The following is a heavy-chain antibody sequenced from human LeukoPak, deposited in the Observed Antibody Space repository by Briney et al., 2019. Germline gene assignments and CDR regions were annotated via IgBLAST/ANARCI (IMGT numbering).Heavy chain of an antibody. CDR1: GFIFSSYW. Sequence: GGSLRLSCAASGFIFSSYWMSWVRQAPGKGLEWVANIKQDGSERYYVDSVKGRFTTSRDNAKSSLYLQMNSLRAEDTAVYYCAREGLELRYYYSMDVWGKGTTVTVSS. J-gene: IGHJ6*03. V-gene: IGHV3-7*01. CDR3: AREGLELRYYYSMDV. D-gene: IGHD1-7*01. CDR2: IKQDGSER.